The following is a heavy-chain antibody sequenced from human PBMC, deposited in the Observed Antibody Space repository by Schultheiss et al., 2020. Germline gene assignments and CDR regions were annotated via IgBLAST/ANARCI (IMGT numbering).Heavy chain of an antibody. CDR1: GGSFSGYY. V-gene: IGHV4-34*01. CDR2: INHSGST. Sequence: SQTLSLTCAVYGGSFSGYYWSWIRQPPGKGLEWIGEINHSGSTNYNPSLKSRVTISVDTSKNQFSLKLSSVTAADTAVYYCAREGGTMIIEAWGQGTLVTVSS. J-gene: IGHJ5*02. CDR3: AREGGTMIIEA. D-gene: IGHD3-22*01.